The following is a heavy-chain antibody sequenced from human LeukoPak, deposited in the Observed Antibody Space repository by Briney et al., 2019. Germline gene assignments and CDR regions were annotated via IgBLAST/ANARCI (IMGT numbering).Heavy chain of an antibody. CDR1: AFTFRNYA. CDR3: ARDREGYCSSTSCSYFDP. J-gene: IGHJ5*02. D-gene: IGHD2-2*01. Sequence: GSSLRLSRAASAFTFRNYAMHWVRQAPGKGLEWVAVISYDGSNKYYADSVKGRFTISRDNSKNTLYLQMNSLRAEDTAVYYCARDREGYCSSTSCSYFDPWGQGTLVTVSS. CDR2: ISYDGSNK. V-gene: IGHV3-30-3*01.